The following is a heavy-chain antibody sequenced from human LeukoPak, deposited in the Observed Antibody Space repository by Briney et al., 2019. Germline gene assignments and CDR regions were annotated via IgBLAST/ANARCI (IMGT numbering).Heavy chain of an antibody. J-gene: IGHJ6*03. CDR1: GGSISSYY. Sequence: SETLSLTXTVSGGSISSYYWSWIRQPAGKGLEWIGRIYTSGSTNYNPSLKSRVTMSVDTSKNQFSLKLSSVAAADTAVYYCASERRGYYYYYYMDVWGKGTTVTVSS. CDR2: IYTSGST. V-gene: IGHV4-4*07. CDR3: ASERRGYYYYYYMDV.